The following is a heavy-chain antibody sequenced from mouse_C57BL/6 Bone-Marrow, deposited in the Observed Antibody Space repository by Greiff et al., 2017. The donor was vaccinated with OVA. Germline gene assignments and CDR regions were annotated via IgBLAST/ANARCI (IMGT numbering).Heavy chain of an antibody. D-gene: IGHD2-4*01. CDR3: TTNDFFAY. V-gene: IGHV14-4*01. Sequence: VQLQQSGAELVRPGASVKLSCTASGFNIKDYYMHWVKQRPEQGLEWIGWIDPENGDTEYASKFQGKATITADTSSNTAYLQLSSLTSEDTAVYYCTTNDFFAYWGQGTLVTVSA. CDR1: GFNIKDYY. CDR2: IDPENGDT. J-gene: IGHJ3*01.